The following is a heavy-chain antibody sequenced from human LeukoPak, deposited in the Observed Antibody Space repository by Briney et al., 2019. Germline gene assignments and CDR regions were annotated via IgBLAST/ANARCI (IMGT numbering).Heavy chain of an antibody. D-gene: IGHD1-1*01. Sequence: SGGSLRLSCAASGFTFSDYSMNWVRQAPGKGLEWISYVGIDSGNTKYADSGKGRFTNSGNNARNSVYLQMNSLRVEDSAVYFCARDHNYAFDNWGQGTLVTVSS. J-gene: IGHJ4*02. V-gene: IGHV3-48*04. CDR1: GFTFSDYS. CDR2: VGIDSGNT. CDR3: ARDHNYAFDN.